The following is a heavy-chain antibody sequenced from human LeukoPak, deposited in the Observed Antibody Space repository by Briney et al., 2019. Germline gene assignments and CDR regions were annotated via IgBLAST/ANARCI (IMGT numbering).Heavy chain of an antibody. Sequence: GGSLRLSCAASGFTFSSYSMNWVRQAPGKGLEWVSSISSSSTYIYYADSVKGRFTISRDNAKNSLYLQMNSLRAEDTAVYYCARVQKGIAAAGTGGGWFEPWGQGTLVTVS. CDR1: GFTFSSYS. J-gene: IGHJ5*02. D-gene: IGHD6-13*01. V-gene: IGHV3-21*01. CDR3: ARVQKGIAAAGTGGGWFEP. CDR2: ISSSSTYI.